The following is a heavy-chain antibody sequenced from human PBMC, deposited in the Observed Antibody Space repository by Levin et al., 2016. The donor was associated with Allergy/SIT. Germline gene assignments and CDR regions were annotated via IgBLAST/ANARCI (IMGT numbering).Heavy chain of an antibody. CDR2: INPSGGGT. D-gene: IGHD1-1*01. V-gene: IGHV1-46*01. CDR3: ARDRVKFSTTGTESRTPLGY. Sequence: ASVKVSCKASGYTFTSYYMHWVRQAPGQGLEWMGIINPSGGGTSYAQKFQGRVTMTRDTSTSTVYMELSSLRSEDTAVYYCARDRVKFSTTGTESRTPLGYWGQGTLVTVSS. CDR1: GYTFTSYY. J-gene: IGHJ4*02.